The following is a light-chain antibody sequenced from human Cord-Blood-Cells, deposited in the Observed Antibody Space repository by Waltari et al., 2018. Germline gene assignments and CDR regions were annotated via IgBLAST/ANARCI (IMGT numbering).Light chain of an antibody. J-gene: IGLJ3*02. CDR3: SSYTSSSTWV. CDR1: SSDVGGYNY. V-gene: IGLV2-14*01. Sequence: QSALTQPASVSGSPGQSITISCTGTSSDVGGYNYVSWYQPHPGKAPKLMIYDVSKRPSVVSNRFSGSKSGNTASLTISGLQAEDEADYYCSSYTSSSTWVFGGGTKLTVL. CDR2: DVS.